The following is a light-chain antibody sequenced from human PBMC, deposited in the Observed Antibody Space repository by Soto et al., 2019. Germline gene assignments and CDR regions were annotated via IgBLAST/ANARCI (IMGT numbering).Light chain of an antibody. CDR2: EVS. Sequence: QSALTQPPSASGSPGQSVTISCTGTSSNVGGYNYVSWYQQHPGKAPKLMISEVSKRPSGVPDRFSGSKSGNTASLTVSGLQADDEADYYCTSYAGTHHDFRTGTKVNV. CDR3: TSYAGTHHD. CDR1: SSNVGGYNY. V-gene: IGLV2-8*01. J-gene: IGLJ1*01.